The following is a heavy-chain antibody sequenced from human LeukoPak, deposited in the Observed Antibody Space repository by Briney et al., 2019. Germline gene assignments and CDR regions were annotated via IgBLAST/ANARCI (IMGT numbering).Heavy chain of an antibody. Sequence: ASVKVSCKASGYTFTSYDINWVRQATGQGLEWMGWISAYNGNTNYAQKLQGRVTMTTDTSTSTAYMELRSLRSDDTAVYYCARGPLGSGWYRFDYWGQGTLVTVSS. CDR3: ARGPLGSGWYRFDY. CDR1: GYTFTSYD. J-gene: IGHJ4*02. V-gene: IGHV1-18*01. D-gene: IGHD6-19*01. CDR2: ISAYNGNT.